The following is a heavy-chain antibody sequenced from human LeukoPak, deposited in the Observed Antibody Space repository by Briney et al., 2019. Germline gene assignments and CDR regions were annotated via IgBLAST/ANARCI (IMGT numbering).Heavy chain of an antibody. D-gene: IGHD2-2*01. V-gene: IGHV3-7*01. Sequence: GGSLRLSCAASGFTFSSYWMSWVRQAPGKGLDWVANIKQDGSEKYYVDSVKGRFTISRDNAKNSLYLQMNSLRAEDTAVYYCARGGYCSSTSCLKFDYWGQGTLVTVSS. CDR3: ARGGYCSSTSCLKFDY. J-gene: IGHJ4*02. CDR1: GFTFSSYW. CDR2: IKQDGSEK.